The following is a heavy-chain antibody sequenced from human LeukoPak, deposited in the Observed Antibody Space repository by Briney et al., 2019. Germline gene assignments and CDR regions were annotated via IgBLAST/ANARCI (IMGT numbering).Heavy chain of an antibody. V-gene: IGHV4-59*01. CDR3: ARSLNYYYASGSFGPWFGP. CDR2: ISYSGTS. Sequence: PSETLSLTCTVSGGSLNTFYWSWIRQPPGKGLEWIGYISYSGTSNPNPSLKSRVTISLDTSKNQFSLKLTSVPAADTGIYYCARSLNYYYASGSFGPWFGPWGQGTLVAVSS. D-gene: IGHD3-10*01. J-gene: IGHJ5*02. CDR1: GGSLNTFY.